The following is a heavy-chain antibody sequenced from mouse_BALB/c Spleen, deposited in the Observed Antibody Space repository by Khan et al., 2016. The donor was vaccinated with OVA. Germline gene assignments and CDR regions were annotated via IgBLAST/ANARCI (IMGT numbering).Heavy chain of an antibody. CDR3: VRDGAYYRNDGWFAY. Sequence: QVQLKESGADLVTSGATVKLSCTASGLTFSSYTIHWLKQCPGQGLEWIGMIYPRDGYTNYYPKLPVKATITADTSSTTAYMQLSSLTSDDSAVYNCVRDGAYYRNDGWFAYWGLGTLVTVSA. CDR1: GLTFSSYT. V-gene: IGHV1S26*01. J-gene: IGHJ3*01. D-gene: IGHD2-14*01. CDR2: IYPRDGYT.